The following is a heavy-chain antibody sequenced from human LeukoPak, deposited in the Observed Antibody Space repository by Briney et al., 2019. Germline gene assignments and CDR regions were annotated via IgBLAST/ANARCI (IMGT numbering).Heavy chain of an antibody. Sequence: PSETLSLTCTVSGGSISSGSYYWSWIRQPAGKGLEWIGRIYTSGSTNYNPSRKSRVTISVDTSKNQFSLKLSPVTAADTAVYYCARDWRYCSSTSCQTHDAFDIWGQGTMVTVSS. CDR2: IYTSGST. J-gene: IGHJ3*02. D-gene: IGHD2-2*01. V-gene: IGHV4-61*02. CDR1: GGSISSGSYY. CDR3: ARDWRYCSSTSCQTHDAFDI.